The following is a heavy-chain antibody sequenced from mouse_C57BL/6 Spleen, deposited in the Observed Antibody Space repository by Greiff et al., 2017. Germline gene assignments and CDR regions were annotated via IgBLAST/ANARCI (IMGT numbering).Heavy chain of an antibody. CDR3: ARQDDGYFFDY. CDR1: GYTFTSYG. J-gene: IGHJ2*01. CDR2: IYPRSGNT. Sequence: QVQLQQSGAELARPGASVKLSCKASGYTFTSYGISWVKQRTGQGLEWIGEIYPRSGNTYYNEKFKGKATLTADKSSSTAYMALRCLTSEDSAVYFCARQDDGYFFDYWGQGTTLTVSS. V-gene: IGHV1-81*01. D-gene: IGHD2-3*01.